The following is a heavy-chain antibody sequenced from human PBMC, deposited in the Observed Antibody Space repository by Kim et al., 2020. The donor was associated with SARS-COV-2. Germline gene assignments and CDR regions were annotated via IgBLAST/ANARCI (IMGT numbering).Heavy chain of an antibody. J-gene: IGHJ5*02. CDR1: GFTFSSSW. V-gene: IGHV3-7*01. CDR3: AGKRFDP. CDR2: IKEDGSEI. Sequence: GGSLRLSCVASGFTFSSSWMYWVRQAPGKGLEWVANIKEDGSEIYYGDAVKGRFTISRDNAKNSLYLPMNSLRTEDTAVYYCAGKRFDPWGRGTLVTVSS.